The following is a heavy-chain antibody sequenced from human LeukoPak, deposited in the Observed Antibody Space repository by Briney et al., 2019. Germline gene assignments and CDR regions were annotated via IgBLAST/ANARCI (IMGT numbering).Heavy chain of an antibody. Sequence: ASVKVSCKASGYTFTSYGISWVRQAPGQGLEWMGWISAYNGNTNYAQKLQGRVTMTTGTSTSTAYMELRSLRSDDTAVYYCARVKRPSSSWYRESDAFDIWGQGTMVAVSS. CDR1: GYTFTSYG. CDR3: ARVKRPSSSWYRESDAFDI. V-gene: IGHV1-18*01. J-gene: IGHJ3*02. D-gene: IGHD6-13*01. CDR2: ISAYNGNT.